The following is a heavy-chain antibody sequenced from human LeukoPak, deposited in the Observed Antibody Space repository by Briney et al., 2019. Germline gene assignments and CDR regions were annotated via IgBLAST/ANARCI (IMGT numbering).Heavy chain of an antibody. CDR3: ARGGSSSWYYFDY. CDR2: INHSGST. CDR1: GGSFSDYY. Sequence: PSETLSLTCAVFGGSFSDYYWNWIRQPPGKGLEWIGEINHSGSTNYNPSLKSRVTISVDTSKNQFSLKLSSVTAADTAVYYCARGGSSSWYYFDYWGQGTLVTVSS. V-gene: IGHV4-34*01. D-gene: IGHD6-13*01. J-gene: IGHJ4*02.